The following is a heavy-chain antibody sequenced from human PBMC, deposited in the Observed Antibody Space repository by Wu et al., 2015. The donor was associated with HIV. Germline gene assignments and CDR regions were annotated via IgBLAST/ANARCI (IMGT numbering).Heavy chain of an antibody. CDR2: MNPNSGNT. Sequence: QVQLVQSGAEVKKPGASVKVSCKASGYTFTSYDINWVRQATGQGLEWMGWMNPNSGNTGYAQKFQGRVTMTRNTSISTAYMELSSLRSEDTAVYYCARSGDSSSDDTPAPYYYYGMDVWGQGTTVTVSS. CDR1: GYTFTSYD. CDR3: ARSGDSSSDDTPAPYYYYGMDV. V-gene: IGHV1-8*01. J-gene: IGHJ6*02. D-gene: IGHD6-13*01.